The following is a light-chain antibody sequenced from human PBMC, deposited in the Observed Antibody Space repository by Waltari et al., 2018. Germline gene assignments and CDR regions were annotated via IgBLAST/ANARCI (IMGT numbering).Light chain of an antibody. CDR1: QRVLYSSNNKNY. CDR3: QQYYSTRGVT. V-gene: IGKV4-1*01. CDR2: WAS. Sequence: DIVMTQSPDSLAVSLGERATINCKSSQRVLYSSNNKNYLAWYQQKPGQPPKLLIYWASTRESGVPDRFSGSGSGTDFTLTISSLQAEDVAVYYCQQYYSTRGVTFGPGTKVDIK. J-gene: IGKJ3*01.